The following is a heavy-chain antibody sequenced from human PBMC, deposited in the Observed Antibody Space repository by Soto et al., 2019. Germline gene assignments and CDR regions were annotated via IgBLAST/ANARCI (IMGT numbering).Heavy chain of an antibody. CDR1: GLTFSNYA. V-gene: IGHV3-23*01. CDR2: MSGSSSTT. J-gene: IGHJ4*02. D-gene: IGHD1-7*01. Sequence: GGSLRLSCATSGLTFSNYAMSWVRHAPGGGLEWVSSMSGSSSTTYYADSVRGRFTISRDRSKNTLYLQMSSLRAEDTALYYCAKNQERELPRVIDFWGQGTLVTVSS. CDR3: AKNQERELPRVIDF.